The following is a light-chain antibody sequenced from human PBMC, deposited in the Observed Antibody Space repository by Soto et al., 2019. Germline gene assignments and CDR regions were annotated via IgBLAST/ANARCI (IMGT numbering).Light chain of an antibody. CDR1: QSVSSN. V-gene: IGKV3-15*01. CDR3: QQYDDLPIT. Sequence: EIVMTQSPATLSVSPGERATLPCRASQSVSSNLAWYQQKPGQAPGLLIYGASTRATGIPARFSGRGSGTDFTFTISSLQPDDSGTYYCQQYDDLPITFGQGTRLEI. CDR2: GAS. J-gene: IGKJ5*01.